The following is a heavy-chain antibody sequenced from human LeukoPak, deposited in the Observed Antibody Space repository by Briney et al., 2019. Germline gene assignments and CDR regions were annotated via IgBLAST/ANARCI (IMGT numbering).Heavy chain of an antibody. CDR1: GFSFSSFW. J-gene: IGHJ3*01. D-gene: IGHD1-14*01. CDR3: ARGPGDFDASDF. Sequence: PGGSLRLSCAASGFSFSSFWMSWVRQAPGKGPEWVAHIKENGNEQYYADSVKGRFTISRDNAQKSLWLQMNSLRVEDTAVYYCARGPGDFDASDFWGQGTMVTVSS. V-gene: IGHV3-7*01. CDR2: IKENGNEQ.